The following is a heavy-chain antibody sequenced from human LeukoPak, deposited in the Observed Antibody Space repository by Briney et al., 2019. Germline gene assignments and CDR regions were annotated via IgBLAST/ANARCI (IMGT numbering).Heavy chain of an antibody. CDR3: ARGGAARLYYFDY. V-gene: IGHV3-30-3*01. Sequence: GGSLRLSCAASGFTFSSYAMHWVRQAPGKGLEWVAVISYDGSNKYYADSVKGRFTISRDNSKNTLYLQMNSLRAEDTAVYYCARGGAARLYYFDYWGQGTLVTVSS. CDR2: ISYDGSNK. D-gene: IGHD6-6*01. J-gene: IGHJ4*02. CDR1: GFTFSSYA.